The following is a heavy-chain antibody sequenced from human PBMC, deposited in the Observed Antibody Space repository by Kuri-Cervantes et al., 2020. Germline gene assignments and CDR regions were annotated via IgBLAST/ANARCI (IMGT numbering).Heavy chain of an antibody. D-gene: IGHD4-17*01. J-gene: IGHJ4*02. CDR3: AREGTTRVFDY. V-gene: IGHV4-4*02. CDR2: MYPSGST. CDR1: GGSISSSNW. Sequence: GSLRLSCAVSGGSISSSNWWSWVRQPPGKGLEWIGEMYPSGSTNYNPSLKSRVTISVDTSKNQFSLKLSSVTAADTAVYYCAREGTTRVFDYWGQGTLVTVSS.